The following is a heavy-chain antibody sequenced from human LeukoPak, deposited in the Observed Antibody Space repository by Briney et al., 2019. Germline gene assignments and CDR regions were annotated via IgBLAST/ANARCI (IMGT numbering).Heavy chain of an antibody. CDR3: ARGLVVVAAPLQGGHGNWFDP. CDR1: GGSISSSSYY. CDR2: IYYSGST. Sequence: SETLSLTCTVSGGSISSSSYYWGWIRQPPGKGLEWIGSIYYSGSTYYNPSLKSRVTISVDTSKNQFSLKLSSVTAADTAVYYCARGLVVVAAPLQGGHGNWFDPWGQGTLVTVSS. V-gene: IGHV4-39*07. J-gene: IGHJ5*02. D-gene: IGHD2-15*01.